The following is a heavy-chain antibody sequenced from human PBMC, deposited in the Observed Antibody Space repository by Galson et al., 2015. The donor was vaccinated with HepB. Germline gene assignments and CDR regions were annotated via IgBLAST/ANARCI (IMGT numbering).Heavy chain of an antibody. J-gene: IGHJ4*02. CDR1: GFTFSNHY. CDR3: AKDGIMVANNPYHFHY. V-gene: IGHV3-23*01. Sequence: SLRLSCAASGFTFSNHYTSWVRQAPGKGPEWVSSITSSGGNSYYTDSVKGRFTVSRDNSKNTLLLQLNSLRAEDTAMYFCAKDGIMVANNPYHFHYWGQGTLVTVSS. CDR2: ITSSGGNS. D-gene: IGHD2-15*01.